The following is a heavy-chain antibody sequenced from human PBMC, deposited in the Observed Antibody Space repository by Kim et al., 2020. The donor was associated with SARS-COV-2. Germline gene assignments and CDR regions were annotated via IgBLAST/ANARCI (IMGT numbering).Heavy chain of an antibody. D-gene: IGHD6-13*01. Sequence: SETLSLTCTVSGGSISSSSYYWGWIRQPPGKGLEWIGSIYYSGSTYYNPSLKSRVTISVDTSKNQFSLKLSSVTAADTAVYYCARSPWGISSDYWGQGTLVTVSS. CDR1: GGSISSSSYY. V-gene: IGHV4-39*01. CDR2: IYYSGST. CDR3: ARSPWGISSDY. J-gene: IGHJ4*02.